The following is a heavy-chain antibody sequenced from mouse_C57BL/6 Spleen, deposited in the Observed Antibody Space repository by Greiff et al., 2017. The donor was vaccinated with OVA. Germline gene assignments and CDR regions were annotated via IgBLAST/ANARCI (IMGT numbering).Heavy chain of an antibody. J-gene: IGHJ2*01. Sequence: QVQLQQSGPGLVQPSQSLSITCTVSGFSLTSYGVHWVRQSPGKGLEWLGVIWSGGSTDYNAAFISRLGISKDNSKSQVFFKMNSLQADDTAIYYCARTYSNYLDYWGQGTTLTVSS. D-gene: IGHD2-5*01. CDR1: GFSLTSYG. CDR3: ARTYSNYLDY. CDR2: IWSGGST. V-gene: IGHV2-2*01.